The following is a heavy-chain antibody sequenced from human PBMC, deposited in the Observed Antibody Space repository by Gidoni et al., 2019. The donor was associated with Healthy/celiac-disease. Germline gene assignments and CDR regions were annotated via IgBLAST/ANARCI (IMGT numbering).Heavy chain of an antibody. Sequence: QVQLQASGPGLVKPSETLSLTCTVSGGSISSYYWSWIRQPPGKGLEWIGYIYYSGSTNYNPSLKSRVTISVDTSKNQFSLKLSSVTAADTAVYYCARGLRWGFDYWGQGTLVTVSS. V-gene: IGHV4-59*01. CDR1: GGSISSYY. CDR2: IYYSGST. D-gene: IGHD4-17*01. CDR3: ARGLRWGFDY. J-gene: IGHJ4*02.